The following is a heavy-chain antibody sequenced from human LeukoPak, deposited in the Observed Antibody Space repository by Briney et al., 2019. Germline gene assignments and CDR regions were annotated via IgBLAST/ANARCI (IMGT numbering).Heavy chain of an antibody. V-gene: IGHV3-15*01. J-gene: IGHJ4*02. CDR2: IKSKTDGGTP. Sequence: GGSLRLSCAASGFTFSNSWVSWVRKAPGKCLVWVARIKSKTDGGTPDYAAPVKGRFTITRDDSKNTLYLQMNSLRTEDTAVYYYTKYRLWVVLEAADYWGQGTLVTVSS. CDR1: GFTFSNSW. D-gene: IGHD6-19*01. CDR3: TKYRLWVVLEAADY.